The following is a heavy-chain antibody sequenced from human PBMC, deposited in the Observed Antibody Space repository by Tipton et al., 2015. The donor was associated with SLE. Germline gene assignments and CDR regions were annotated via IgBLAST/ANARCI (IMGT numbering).Heavy chain of an antibody. CDR1: GGSISSGSYY. CDR2: IYTSGST. J-gene: IGHJ6*02. Sequence: TLSLTCTVSGGSISSGSYYWSWIRQPAGKGLEWIGYIYTSGSTNYNPSLKSRVTISVDTSKNQFSLKLSSVTAADTAVYYCARGGSWLEYYYYYYGMDVWGQGTTVTVSS. V-gene: IGHV4-61*09. CDR3: ARGGSWLEYYYYYYGMDV. D-gene: IGHD6-19*01.